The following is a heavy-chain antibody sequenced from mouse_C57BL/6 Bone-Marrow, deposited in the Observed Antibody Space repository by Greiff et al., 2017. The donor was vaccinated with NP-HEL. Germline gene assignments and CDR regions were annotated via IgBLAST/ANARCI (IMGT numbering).Heavy chain of an antibody. J-gene: IGHJ2*01. CDR3: ARTRIYYYGRRGPWYFDY. Sequence: VQLVESGPELVKPGASVKISCKASGYAFSSSWMNWVKQRPGKGLEWIGRIYPGDGDTNYNGKFKGKATLTADKSSSTAYMQLSSLTSEDSAVYFCARTRIYYYGRRGPWYFDYWGQGTTLTVSS. D-gene: IGHD1-1*01. CDR1: GYAFSSSW. CDR2: IYPGDGDT. V-gene: IGHV1-82*01.